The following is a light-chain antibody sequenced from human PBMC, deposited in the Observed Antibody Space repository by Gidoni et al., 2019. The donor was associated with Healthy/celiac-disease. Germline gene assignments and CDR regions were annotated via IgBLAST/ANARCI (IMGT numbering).Light chain of an antibody. CDR3: QQSYSTPPA. CDR1: QSISSY. J-gene: IGKJ1*01. V-gene: IGKV1-39*01. CDR2: AAS. Sequence: SASVGDRVTITCRASQSISSYLNWYQQKPGKAPKLLIYAASSLQSGVPLRFSGSGSGTDFTLTISSLQPEDFATYYCQQSYSTPPAFGQGTKVXIK.